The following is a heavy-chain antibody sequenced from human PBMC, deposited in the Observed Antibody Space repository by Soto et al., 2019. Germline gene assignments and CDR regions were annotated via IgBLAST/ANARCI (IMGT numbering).Heavy chain of an antibody. Sequence: PSQDLSLTCTVSAGSISSSSYYWGWIRQPPGKGLEWIGGIYYSGSTYYNQSLKSRVTIAVDTSNNKFSLKLSSVTAADTAVYYCARSRMLGVVGATTVAIWYFDLCVRGTLVT. D-gene: IGHD1-26*01. V-gene: IGHV4-39*01. J-gene: IGHJ2*01. CDR3: ARSRMLGVVGATTVAIWYFDL. CDR2: IYYSGST. CDR1: AGSISSSSYY.